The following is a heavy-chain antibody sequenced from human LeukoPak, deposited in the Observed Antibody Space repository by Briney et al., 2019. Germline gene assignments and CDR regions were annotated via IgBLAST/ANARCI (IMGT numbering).Heavy chain of an antibody. J-gene: IGHJ5*02. V-gene: IGHV1-2*02. CDR3: ARTLGYCSGDSCFGNNWFDP. CDR2: INPNSGGT. D-gene: IGHD2-15*01. Sequence: ASVKVSCKASGYTFTSYGISWVRQAPGQGLEWMGWINPNSGGTNYAQKFQGRVTVTRDTSISTAYMELSSLRSEDTAVYYCARTLGYCSGDSCFGNNWFDPWGQGTLVTVSS. CDR1: GYTFTSYG.